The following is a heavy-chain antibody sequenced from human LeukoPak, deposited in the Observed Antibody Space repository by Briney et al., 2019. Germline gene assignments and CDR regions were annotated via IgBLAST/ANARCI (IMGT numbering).Heavy chain of an antibody. CDR2: IRYDGSNK. J-gene: IGHJ4*02. V-gene: IGHV3-30*02. Sequence: GGSLRLSCAASGFTFSSYGMHWVRQAPGKGLEWVAFIRYDGSNKYYADSVKGRFTISRDNTNNTLYLQRNSLRAEDTAVYYWAKARELVPAASGKYYFDYWGQGALVSVSS. CDR1: GFTFSSYG. D-gene: IGHD2-2*01. CDR3: AKARELVPAASGKYYFDY.